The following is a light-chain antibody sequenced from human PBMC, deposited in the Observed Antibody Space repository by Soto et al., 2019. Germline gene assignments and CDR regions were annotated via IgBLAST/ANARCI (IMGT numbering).Light chain of an antibody. Sequence: EIVLTQSPATLSLSPGERATLSCRASQSIATFLTWYQQTPGQPPRLLICDASKRATGIPARFSGSGSGTDFSLTISSLEPDDFAIYYCQQRTNWPPTHTFGQGTKLEIK. CDR1: QSIATF. J-gene: IGKJ2*01. V-gene: IGKV3-11*01. CDR3: QQRTNWPPTHT. CDR2: DAS.